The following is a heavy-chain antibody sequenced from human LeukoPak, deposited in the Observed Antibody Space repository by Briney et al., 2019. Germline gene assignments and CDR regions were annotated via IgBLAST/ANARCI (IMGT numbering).Heavy chain of an antibody. Sequence: GSLRLSCAASGFTFSSYSMNWVRQAPGKGLEWVSSISSSSSYIYYADSVKGRFTISRDNAKNTLYLQMNSLRAEDTAVYYCARASYYYDSSGYYYLDYWGQGTLVTVSS. V-gene: IGHV3-21*01. CDR1: GFTFSSYS. CDR2: ISSSSSYI. D-gene: IGHD3-22*01. CDR3: ARASYYYDSSGYYYLDY. J-gene: IGHJ4*02.